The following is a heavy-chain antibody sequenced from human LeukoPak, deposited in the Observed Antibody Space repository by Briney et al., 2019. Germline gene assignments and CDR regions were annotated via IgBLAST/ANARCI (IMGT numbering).Heavy chain of an antibody. Sequence: ASVKVSCKASGYIFTGYYMHWVRQAPGQGLEWMGWINPNSGGTNYAQKFQGRVTITADKSTSTAYMELSSLRSEDTAVYYCARAMITFGGVILNFDYWGQGTLVTVSS. CDR2: INPNSGGT. CDR1: GYIFTGYY. J-gene: IGHJ4*02. CDR3: ARAMITFGGVILNFDY. D-gene: IGHD3-16*02. V-gene: IGHV1-2*02.